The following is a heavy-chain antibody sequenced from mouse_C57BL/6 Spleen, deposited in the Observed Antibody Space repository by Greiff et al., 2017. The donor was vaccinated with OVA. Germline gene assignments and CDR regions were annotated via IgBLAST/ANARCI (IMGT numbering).Heavy chain of an antibody. CDR3: ARTGGNSWYFED. Sequence: QVQLQQPGAELVKPGASVKMSCTASGYNFTSSWITWVKQRPGQGLEWIGDIYPGSGSTNYNEKFKSKATLTVDTSSSTAYMQLSSLTSEDTADYDCARTGGNSWYFEDWGTGTTLTVSS. V-gene: IGHV1-55*01. CDR1: GYNFTSSW. D-gene: IGHD2-1*01. CDR2: IYPGSGST. J-gene: IGHJ1*03.